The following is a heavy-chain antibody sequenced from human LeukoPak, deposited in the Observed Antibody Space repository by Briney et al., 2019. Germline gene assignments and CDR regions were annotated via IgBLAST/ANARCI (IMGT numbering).Heavy chain of an antibody. Sequence: GGSLRLSCAASGFTFSSYAMSWVRQVPGKGLVWVSRIKSDGSSTSYADSVKGRFTISRDNAKNTLYLQMNSLRPEDTAVYYCARNDYLQDWGQGTLVTVPS. CDR3: ARNDYLQD. CDR2: IKSDGSST. CDR1: GFTFSSYA. J-gene: IGHJ1*01. V-gene: IGHV3-74*01.